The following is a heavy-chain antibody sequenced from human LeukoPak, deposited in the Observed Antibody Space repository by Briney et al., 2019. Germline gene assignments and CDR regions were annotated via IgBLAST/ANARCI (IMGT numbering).Heavy chain of an antibody. CDR2: IVVGSGNT. V-gene: IGHV1-58*01. CDR3: AARRALGYCSSTSCFPTSPAFDI. J-gene: IGHJ3*02. D-gene: IGHD2-2*01. CDR1: GFTFTSSA. Sequence: ASVKVSCKASGFTFTSSAVQWVRQARGQRLEWIGWIVVGSGNTNYAQKFQERVTITRDMSTSTAYMELSSLRSEDTAVYYCAARRALGYCSSTSCFPTSPAFDIWGQGTMVTVSS.